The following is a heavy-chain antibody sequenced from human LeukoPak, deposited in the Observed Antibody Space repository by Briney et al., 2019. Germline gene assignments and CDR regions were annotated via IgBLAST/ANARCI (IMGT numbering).Heavy chain of an antibody. V-gene: IGHV3-53*01. D-gene: IGHD3-10*01. CDR3: AGDHYYGSYYYYYGMDV. CDR1: GFTVSSNY. Sequence: GGSLRLSCAASGFTVSSNYMSWVRQAPGKGLEWVSVIYSGGSTYYADSVKGRFTISRDNSKNTLYLQMNSLRAEDTAVYYCAGDHYYGSYYYYYGMDVWGQGTTVTVSS. J-gene: IGHJ6*02. CDR2: IYSGGST.